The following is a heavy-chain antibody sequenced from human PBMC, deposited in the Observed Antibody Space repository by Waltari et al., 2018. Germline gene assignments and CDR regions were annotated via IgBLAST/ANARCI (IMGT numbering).Heavy chain of an antibody. CDR3: ARLRADDYLYGMDV. CDR1: GFTFRVYA. CDR2: ITWDGVST. Sequence: EVQLLESGGGWVQPGGSLRPSCAASGFTFRVYARSWVRQPPGKGLEWVALITWDGVSTSYADSVKGRFTISRDNSKNSVHLQMNSLRTEDTAFYYCARLRADDYLYGMDVWGQGTTVTVSS. V-gene: IGHV3-43*01. J-gene: IGHJ6*02.